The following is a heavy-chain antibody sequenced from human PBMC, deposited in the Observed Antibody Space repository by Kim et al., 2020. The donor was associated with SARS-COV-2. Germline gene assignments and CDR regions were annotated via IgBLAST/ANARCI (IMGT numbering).Heavy chain of an antibody. CDR3: ARGPMTTVTRGYYYYYGMDV. D-gene: IGHD4-17*01. CDR1: GGSISSYY. V-gene: IGHV4-59*13. CDR2: IYYSGST. Sequence: SETLSLTCTVSGGSISSYYWSWIRQPPGKGLEWIGYIYYSGSTNYNPSLKSRVTISVDTSKNQFSLKLSSVTAADTAVYYCARGPMTTVTRGYYYYYGMDVWGQGTTVTVSS. J-gene: IGHJ6*02.